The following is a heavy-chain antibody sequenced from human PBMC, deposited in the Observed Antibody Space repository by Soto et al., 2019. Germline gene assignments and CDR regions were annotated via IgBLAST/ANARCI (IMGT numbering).Heavy chain of an antibody. CDR2: IIPILGIA. D-gene: IGHD2-15*01. Sequence: QVQLVQSGAEVKKPGSSVKVSCKASGGTFSSYTISWVRQAPGQGLEWMGRIIPILGIANYAQKFQGRVTFTADKSTXXAXMXXSSLRSEDTAVYYCARGGGYCSGGSCYSSYYGMDVWGQGTTVTVSS. CDR1: GGTFSSYT. J-gene: IGHJ6*02. V-gene: IGHV1-69*02. CDR3: ARGGGYCSGGSCYSSYYGMDV.